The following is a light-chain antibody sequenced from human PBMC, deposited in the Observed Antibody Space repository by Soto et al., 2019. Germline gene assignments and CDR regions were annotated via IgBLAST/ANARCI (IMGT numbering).Light chain of an antibody. Sequence: QSVLTQPPSASGTPGQRVTISCSGGSSNIGSNAVNWYRQLPGTAPKLLIHSNNQRPSGVPDRFSGSKSGTSASLAISGLQSEDEADYYCAAWDDSLNGFVFGTGTK. J-gene: IGLJ1*01. CDR3: AAWDDSLNGFV. V-gene: IGLV1-44*01. CDR1: SSNIGSNA. CDR2: SNN.